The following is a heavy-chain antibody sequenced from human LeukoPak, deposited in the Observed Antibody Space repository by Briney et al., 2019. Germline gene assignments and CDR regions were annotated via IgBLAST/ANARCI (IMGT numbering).Heavy chain of an antibody. J-gene: IGHJ5*02. CDR1: GGSISSSNW. D-gene: IGHD6-19*01. CDR2: IDHSGST. CDR3: ARQADVAGWFDP. Sequence: KPSETLSLTCAVSGGSISSSNWWNWVRQPPGKGLEWIGEIDHSGSTYYNPSLKSRVTISVDTSKNQFSLKLSSVTAADTAVYYCARQADVAGWFDPWGQGILVIVSS. V-gene: IGHV4-4*02.